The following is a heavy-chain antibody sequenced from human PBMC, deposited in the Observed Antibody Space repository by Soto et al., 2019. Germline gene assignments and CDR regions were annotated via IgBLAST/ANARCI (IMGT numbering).Heavy chain of an antibody. V-gene: IGHV1-18*01. D-gene: IGHD6-6*01. CDR1: GYTFTSYG. Sequence: QVQLVQSGAEVKKPGGSVKVSCKASGYTFTSYGISWVRQAPGQGLEWMGWISAYNGNTNYAQKLQGRVTMTTDTSTSTAYMELRSLRSDVTAVYHCARGGAAPPHPTTFDYWGQGTLVTVSS. CDR2: ISAYNGNT. CDR3: ARGGAAPPHPTTFDY. J-gene: IGHJ4*02.